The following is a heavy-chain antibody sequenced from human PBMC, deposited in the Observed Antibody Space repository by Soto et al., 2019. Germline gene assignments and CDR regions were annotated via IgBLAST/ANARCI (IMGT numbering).Heavy chain of an antibody. Sequence: GGSLRLSCAASGFTFSSYSMNWVRQAPGKGLEWVSSISSSSSYIYYADSVKGRFTISRDNAKNSLYLQMNSLRAEDTAVYYCANGRDGYIDDAFDIWGQGTMVTVS. CDR1: GFTFSSYS. J-gene: IGHJ3*02. V-gene: IGHV3-21*01. CDR3: ANGRDGYIDDAFDI. D-gene: IGHD5-12*01. CDR2: ISSSSSYI.